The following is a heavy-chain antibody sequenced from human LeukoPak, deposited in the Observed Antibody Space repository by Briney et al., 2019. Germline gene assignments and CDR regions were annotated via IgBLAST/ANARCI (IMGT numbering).Heavy chain of an antibody. D-gene: IGHD3-10*01. Sequence: SETLSLTCTVSGGSISSYYWSWIRQPPGKGLEWIGYIYYSGSTNYNPSLKSRVTISVDTSKNQFSLKLSSVTAADTAVYYCARQAEVRGVIPSYFDYWGQGTLVTVSS. J-gene: IGHJ4*02. CDR2: IYYSGST. V-gene: IGHV4-59*08. CDR1: GGSISSYY. CDR3: ARQAEVRGVIPSYFDY.